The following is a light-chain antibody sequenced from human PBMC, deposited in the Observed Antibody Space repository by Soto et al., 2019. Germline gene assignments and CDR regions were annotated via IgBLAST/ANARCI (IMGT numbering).Light chain of an antibody. CDR1: SSIVGGYNH. CDR3: SSLTTTSTLV. J-gene: IGLJ1*01. V-gene: IGLV2-14*01. Sequence: QSALTQPASVSGSPGQSITISCTGTSSIVGGYNHVSWYQQNPGKAPKLMIYDVSNRPSGVSNRFSGSKSGNTASLTISGLQVEDEADYYCSSLTTTSTLVFGTGTKVTVL. CDR2: DVS.